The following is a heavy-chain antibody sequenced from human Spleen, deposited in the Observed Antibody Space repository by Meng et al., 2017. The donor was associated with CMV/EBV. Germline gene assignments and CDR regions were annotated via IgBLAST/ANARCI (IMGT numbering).Heavy chain of an antibody. Sequence: GGSLRLSCVVSGFNFSDYYMSWIRQAPGKGLEWVSVIYTAATRTYYADSVKGRFTISRDDSKNMVFLRMDSLRVEDTAVYYCAKGTYGDYWYGMDVWGQGTTVTVSS. D-gene: IGHD4-17*01. V-gene: IGHV3-23*03. CDR2: IYTAATRT. CDR1: GFNFSDYY. CDR3: AKGTYGDYWYGMDV. J-gene: IGHJ6*02.